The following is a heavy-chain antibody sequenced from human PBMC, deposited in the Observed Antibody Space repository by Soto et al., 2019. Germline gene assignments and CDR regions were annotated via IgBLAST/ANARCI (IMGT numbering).Heavy chain of an antibody. CDR3: AGTIFGSLDY. V-gene: IGHV4-59*08. CDR1: GGSISSYY. J-gene: IGHJ4*02. CDR2: IYYSGST. Sequence: SETLSLTCTVSGGSISSYYWSWIRQPPGKGLEWIGYIYYSGSTNYNPSLKSRVTISVDTSKNQFSLKLSSVTAADTAVYYCAGTIFGSLDYWGQGTLVTVSS. D-gene: IGHD3-3*01.